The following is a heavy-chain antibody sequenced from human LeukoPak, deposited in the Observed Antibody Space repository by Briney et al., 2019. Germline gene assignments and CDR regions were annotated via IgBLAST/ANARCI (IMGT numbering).Heavy chain of an antibody. CDR2: IYSGGST. J-gene: IGHJ4*02. CDR1: GFTVSSNY. CDR3: QVPAASRGDY. V-gene: IGHV3-53*01. Sequence: GGSLRLSCAASGFTVSSNYMSWVRQAPGKGLEWVLVIYSGGSTYYADSVKGRFTISRDNSKNTLYLQMNSLRAEDTAVYYCQVPAASRGDYWGQGTLVTVSS. D-gene: IGHD2-2*01.